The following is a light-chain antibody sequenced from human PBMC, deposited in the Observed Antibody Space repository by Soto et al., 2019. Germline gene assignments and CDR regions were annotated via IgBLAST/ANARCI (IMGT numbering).Light chain of an antibody. J-gene: IGLJ2*01. CDR1: SSDIGSYNL. Sequence: QSALTQAASVSGYPGQSITISCTGKSSDIGSYNLVSWYQQHPGKSPKHMISEVSKRYSGVSNRFSGSKSGNTASLTISGLQAEDEGDYYCCSHAGSSTYVVFGGGTKLTVL. V-gene: IGLV2-23*02. CDR3: CSHAGSSTYVV. CDR2: EVS.